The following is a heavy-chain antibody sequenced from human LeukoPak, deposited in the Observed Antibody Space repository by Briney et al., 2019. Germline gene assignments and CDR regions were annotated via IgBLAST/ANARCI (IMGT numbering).Heavy chain of an antibody. CDR2: IYYSGST. D-gene: IGHD5-24*01. CDR3: ARRVGYKSGFDY. J-gene: IGHJ4*02. CDR1: GGSISSSSYY. V-gene: IGHV4-39*01. Sequence: SETLSLTCTVSGGSISSSSYYWGWIRQPPGKGLEWIGSIYYSGSTYYNLSLKSRVTISVDTSKNQFSLKLSSVTAADTAVYYCARRVGYKSGFDYWGQGTLVTVSS.